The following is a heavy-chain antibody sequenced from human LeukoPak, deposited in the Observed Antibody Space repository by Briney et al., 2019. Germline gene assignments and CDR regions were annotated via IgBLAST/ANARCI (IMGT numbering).Heavy chain of an antibody. V-gene: IGHV3-23*01. CDR1: GFTFSSYA. CDR2: ISNSGGDT. CDR3: ATDSDGGSYLFDY. Sequence: GGSLRLSCAASGFTFSSYAMSWVRQAPGKGLEWVAAISNSGGDTFYSDSGKGRFTIARDNSKNTLYLQMNSLRVDDTAVYYCATDSDGGSYLFDYWGQGTLVTVSS. J-gene: IGHJ4*02. D-gene: IGHD1-26*01.